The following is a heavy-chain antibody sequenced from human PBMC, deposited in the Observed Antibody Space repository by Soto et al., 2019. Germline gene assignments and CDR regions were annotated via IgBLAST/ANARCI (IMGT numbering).Heavy chain of an antibody. CDR3: RTAAADY. D-gene: IGHD6-13*01. CDR1: GYTFTNHA. J-gene: IGHJ4*02. Sequence: QVQLVQSGAEVKKPGASVKVSCKASGYTFTNHAIHWVRQAPGQSLEWMGWISADNGDTRFSQKFQDRVTLSRDTPETTAYMDLSSLTSEDTAIYFCRTAAADYWGQGTLVTVS. V-gene: IGHV1-3*01. CDR2: ISADNGDT.